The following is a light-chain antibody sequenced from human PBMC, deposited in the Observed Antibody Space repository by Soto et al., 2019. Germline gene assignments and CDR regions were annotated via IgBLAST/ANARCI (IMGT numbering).Light chain of an antibody. V-gene: IGKV1-17*01. CDR2: LVS. CDR3: LQYNSYPWT. J-gene: IGKJ1*01. CDR1: QGIGND. Sequence: DIQMTQSPSSLSASVGDRVTITCRASQGIGNDLGWYQQKPWKAPKRLIYLVSNLQSGVPSRFSGSGSGTEFTLTISSLQPEDFATYYCLQYNSYPWTFGQGTKVEIK.